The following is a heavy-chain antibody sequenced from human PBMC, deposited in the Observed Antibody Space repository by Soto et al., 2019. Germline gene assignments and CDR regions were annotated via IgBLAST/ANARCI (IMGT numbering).Heavy chain of an antibody. CDR1: GFTFSNYA. CDR2: ISGSGGST. V-gene: IGHV3-23*01. J-gene: IGHJ5*02. D-gene: IGHD6-13*01. CDR3: ARKGIAAAGGDPLWFDP. Sequence: GGSLRLSCAASGFTFSNYAMSWVRQAPGKGLEWVSAISGSGGSTYYADSVKGRFTISRDNSKNTLYLQMNSLRVEDTAVYYCARKGIAAAGGDPLWFDPWGQGTLVTVSS.